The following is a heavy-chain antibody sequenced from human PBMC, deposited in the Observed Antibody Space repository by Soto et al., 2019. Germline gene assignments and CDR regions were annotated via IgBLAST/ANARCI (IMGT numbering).Heavy chain of an antibody. J-gene: IGHJ4*02. CDR3: VRGGIDY. V-gene: IGHV3-48*03. CDR1: GFTFTNYE. CDR2: ISRSGGTI. D-gene: IGHD3-16*01. Sequence: EVQLVESGGGLVQPGGSLRLSCVASGFTFTNYELNWVRQAPGKGLEWVSYISRSGGTIYYTDSVKGRFTISRDNAKNSLFMQMNSLRVEDTAVYYCVRGGIDYWGQGTLVTVSS.